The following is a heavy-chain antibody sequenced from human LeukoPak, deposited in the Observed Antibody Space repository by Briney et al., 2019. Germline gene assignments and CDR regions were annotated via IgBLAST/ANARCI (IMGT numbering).Heavy chain of an antibody. D-gene: IGHD3-10*01. V-gene: IGHV1-46*01. J-gene: IGHJ4*02. CDR2: INPSGGST. CDR3: ASSAIRGVHH. Sequence: GASVKVSCKASGYSFTSYYIHWVRQAPGQGLEWMGMINPSGGSTSYAQKFQGKVTMTRDTSTSTVYMELSSLRSEDTAVYYCASSAIRGVHHWGQGTLVTVSS. CDR1: GYSFTSYY.